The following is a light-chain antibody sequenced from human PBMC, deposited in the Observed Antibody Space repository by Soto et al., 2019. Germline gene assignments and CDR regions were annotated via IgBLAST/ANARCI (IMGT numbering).Light chain of an antibody. CDR1: QSVRSN. V-gene: IGKV3D-15*01. Sequence: EIVLTHSPATLSVSPGERATVXXXASQSVRSNLAWYQQKPGQAPRRVIYGASTWGTGVPPRFTGSGSGTEFTPTISDLQSEDFAVYYCQQYNSWPITFGQGTRLEI. CDR3: QQYNSWPIT. CDR2: GAS. J-gene: IGKJ5*01.